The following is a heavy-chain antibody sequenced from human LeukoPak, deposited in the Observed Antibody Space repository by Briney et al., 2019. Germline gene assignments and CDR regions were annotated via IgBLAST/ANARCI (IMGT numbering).Heavy chain of an antibody. Sequence: ASVKVSFKPSGYTFTNYYIHWVRQAPGQGPEWVGWINPASAGAAFAPKFQGRVSMTWDSSITTAFMDLTSLRSNDTAIYYCARQLGNYYRAFDFWGQGTLVTVSS. V-gene: IGHV1-2*02. CDR3: ARQLGNYYRAFDF. D-gene: IGHD1-26*01. CDR1: GYTFTNYY. J-gene: IGHJ4*02. CDR2: INPASAGA.